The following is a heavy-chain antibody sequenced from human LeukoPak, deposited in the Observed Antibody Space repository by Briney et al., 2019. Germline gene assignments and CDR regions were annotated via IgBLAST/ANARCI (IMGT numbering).Heavy chain of an antibody. J-gene: IGHJ5*02. CDR1: DGSSSSSS. V-gene: IGHV4-59*08. Sequence: SETLSLTCTVSDGSSSSSSWNWIRQPPGKGLEWVGYIYYSGSTKYNPSLESRVTISVDTSKNQISLKLRSVTAADTAIYYCARRQQTGGDNGLHNRFDPWGQGTLVTVSS. D-gene: IGHD2-21*01. CDR2: IYYSGST. CDR3: ARRQQTGGDNGLHNRFDP.